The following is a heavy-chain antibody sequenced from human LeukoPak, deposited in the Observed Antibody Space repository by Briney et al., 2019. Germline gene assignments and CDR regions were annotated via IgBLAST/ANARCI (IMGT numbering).Heavy chain of an antibody. V-gene: IGHV1-2*02. D-gene: IGHD4-17*01. CDR3: ARDGVDYGDYVAFDY. J-gene: IGHJ4*02. Sequence: ASVKVSCKASGYTFTGYYMHWVRQAPGQGLEWMGGINPNSGGTNYAQKFQGRVTMTRDTSISTAYMELSRLRSDDTAVYYCARDGVDYGDYVAFDYWGQGTLVTVSS. CDR2: INPNSGGT. CDR1: GYTFTGYY.